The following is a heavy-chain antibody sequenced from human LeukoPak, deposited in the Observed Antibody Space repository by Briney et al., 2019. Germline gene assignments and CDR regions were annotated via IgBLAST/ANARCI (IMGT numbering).Heavy chain of an antibody. CDR1: GASLTINS. Sequence: SETLSLTCTVSGASLTINSWIWIRQPPGKGLEWVGYIYYSGTTNYNPSLKSRVTISLDTSKNQFSLKLSSVTAADTAMYYCARGACESGGHYYYFDFWGQGTLVTVSS. CDR2: IYYSGTT. V-gene: IGHV4-59*01. J-gene: IGHJ4*02. D-gene: IGHD3-22*01. CDR3: ARGACESGGHYYYFDF.